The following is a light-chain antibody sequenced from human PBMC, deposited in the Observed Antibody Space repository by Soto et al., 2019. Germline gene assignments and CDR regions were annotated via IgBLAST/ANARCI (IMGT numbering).Light chain of an antibody. J-gene: IGKJ1*01. Sequence: EVVLTQSPGTLSLSPGERATLSCRASQSVSSSFLAWYQQKPGQAPRLLIYGASTRASGIPDRFSGSGSGTDFILTISRLEPEDFAVYYCQEYDRPRWTLGQGTKVDIK. CDR3: QEYDRPRWT. CDR1: QSVSSSF. V-gene: IGKV3-20*01. CDR2: GAS.